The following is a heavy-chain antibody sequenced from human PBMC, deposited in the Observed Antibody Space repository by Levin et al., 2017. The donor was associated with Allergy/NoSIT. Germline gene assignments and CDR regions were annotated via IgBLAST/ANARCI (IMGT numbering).Heavy chain of an antibody. CDR1: GGSISTYY. CDR2: IYYGGST. D-gene: IGHD5-18*01. J-gene: IGHJ6*02. CDR3: ARELGSGYSYGMDV. V-gene: IGHV4-59*01. Sequence: SQTLSLTCTVSGGSISTYYWTWIRQPPGKGLEWIGWIYYGGSTKYNPSLNSRVTISLDTSKNQFSLKVTSVTAADTAVYYCARELGSGYSYGMDVWGQGTTVTVSS.